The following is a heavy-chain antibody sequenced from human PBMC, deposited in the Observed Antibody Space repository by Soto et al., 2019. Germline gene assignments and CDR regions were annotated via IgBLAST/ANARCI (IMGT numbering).Heavy chain of an antibody. CDR1: GDSVSSNSAA. V-gene: IGHV6-1*01. CDR3: ARGRGITGIWPEENSPYYMDV. Sequence: SQTLSLTCAISGDSVSSNSAAWNWIRQSPSRGLEWLGRTYYRSKWYNDYAVSVKSRITINPDTSKNQFSLQLNSVTPEDTAVYYCARGRGITGIWPEENSPYYMDVWGKGTTVTVSS. D-gene: IGHD1-20*01. J-gene: IGHJ6*03. CDR2: TYYRSKWYN.